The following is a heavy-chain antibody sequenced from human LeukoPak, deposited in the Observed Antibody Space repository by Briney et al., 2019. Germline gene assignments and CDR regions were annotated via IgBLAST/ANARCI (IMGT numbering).Heavy chain of an antibody. V-gene: IGHV4-61*08. CDR3: ASPGRGSGWGLDAFDI. CDR2: IYYSGST. Sequence: SETLSLTCAVSGGSISSGGYSWSWIRQPPGKGLEWIGYIYYSGSTNYNPSLKSRVTISVDTSKSQFSLKLSSVTAADTAVYYCASPGRGSGWGLDAFDIWGQGTMVTVSS. D-gene: IGHD6-19*01. J-gene: IGHJ3*02. CDR1: GGSISSGGYS.